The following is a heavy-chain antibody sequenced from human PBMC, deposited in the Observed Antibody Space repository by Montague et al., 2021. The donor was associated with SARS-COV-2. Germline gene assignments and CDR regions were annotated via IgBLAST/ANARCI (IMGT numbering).Heavy chain of an antibody. CDR2: IVNNGRKS. CDR3: AKETAAIGNPLFDS. D-gene: IGHD4-23*01. V-gene: IGHV3-23*01. J-gene: IGHJ4*02. Sequence: SLSLSFSASGFPFSSYAMSWVRQAPGKGLEWVSGIVNNGRKSFYADSVKGRFVISRDNSDKMVYLQLNSLRAEDTAIYYCAKETAAIGNPLFDSWGQGTLITVSS. CDR1: GFPFSSYA.